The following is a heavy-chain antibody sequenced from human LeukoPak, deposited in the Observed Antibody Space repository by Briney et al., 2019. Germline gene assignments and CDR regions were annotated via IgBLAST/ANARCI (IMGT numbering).Heavy chain of an antibody. CDR1: GFTFSSYA. J-gene: IGHJ4*02. Sequence: GTSLRLSCAASGFTFSSYAMHWVRQAPGKGLEWVAVISYDGSNKYYADSVKGRFTISRDNSKNALYLQMNSLRAEDTAVYYCARGMTSRLDYWGQGTLVTVSS. D-gene: IGHD2-8*01. CDR2: ISYDGSNK. CDR3: ARGMTSRLDY. V-gene: IGHV3-30-3*01.